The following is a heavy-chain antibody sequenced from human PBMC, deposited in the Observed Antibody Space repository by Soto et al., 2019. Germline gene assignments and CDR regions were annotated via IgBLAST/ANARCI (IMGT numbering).Heavy chain of an antibody. Sequence: EVQLVESGGGLVQPGGSLRLSCAASGFTFSSYWMHWVRQAPGKGLVWVSRINSDGSSTSYADSVKGRFTISRDNAKNTLYLQMNSLRAEDTAVYYCARDPEGDYYDSSGTTNDYWGQGTLVTGSS. CDR3: ARDPEGDYYDSSGTTNDY. D-gene: IGHD3-22*01. CDR1: GFTFSSYW. V-gene: IGHV3-74*01. J-gene: IGHJ4*02. CDR2: INSDGSST.